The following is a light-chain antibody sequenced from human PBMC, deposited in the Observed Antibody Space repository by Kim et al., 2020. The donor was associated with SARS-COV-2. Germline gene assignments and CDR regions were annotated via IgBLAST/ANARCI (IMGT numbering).Light chain of an antibody. CDR3: SSYTTSRVYV. Sequence: GQSITISCTGTSSDVGAYKYVSWYQQHPGKAPKLMIYDVSNRPSGVSNRFSASKSGNTASLSISGLQAEDEADYYCSSYTTSRVYVFGTGTKVTVL. CDR2: DVS. J-gene: IGLJ1*01. CDR1: SSDVGAYKY. V-gene: IGLV2-14*03.